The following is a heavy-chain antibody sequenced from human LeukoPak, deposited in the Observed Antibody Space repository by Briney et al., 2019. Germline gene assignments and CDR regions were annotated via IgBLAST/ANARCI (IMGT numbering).Heavy chain of an antibody. J-gene: IGHJ4*02. CDR3: AREGDYYDTSGTLDY. D-gene: IGHD3-22*01. V-gene: IGHV4-39*07. CDR1: GDSISSSSYY. CDR2: IYYSGST. Sequence: SETLSLTCTVSGDSISSSSYYWGWIRQPPGKGLEWIGNIYYSGSTYYNPSLKSRVTISVDTSKNQFSLKLSSVTAADTAAYYCAREGDYYDTSGTLDYWGQGTLVTVSS.